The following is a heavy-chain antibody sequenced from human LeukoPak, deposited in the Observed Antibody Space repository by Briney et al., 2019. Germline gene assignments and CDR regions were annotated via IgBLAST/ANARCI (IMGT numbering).Heavy chain of an antibody. J-gene: IGHJ4*02. CDR3: ARVQAYGGKGYFDY. CDR1: GGSISSYY. CDR2: IYYSGST. V-gene: IGHV4-59*01. D-gene: IGHD4-23*01. Sequence: SETLSLTCTVTGGSISSYYWSWLRKPPGKGLAWIGYIYYSGSTNYNPSLKSRVTISVDTSKNQFSLKLSSVTAADTAVYYCARVQAYGGKGYFDYWGQGTLVTVSS.